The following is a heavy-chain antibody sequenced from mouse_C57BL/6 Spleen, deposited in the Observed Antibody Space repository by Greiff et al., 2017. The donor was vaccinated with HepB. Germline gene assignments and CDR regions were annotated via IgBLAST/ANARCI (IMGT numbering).Heavy chain of an antibody. V-gene: IGHV1-52*01. D-gene: IGHD3-3*01. Sequence: QVQLQQPGAELVRPGSSVKLSCKASGYTFTSYWMHWVKQRPIQGLEWIGNIDPSDSETHYNQKFKDKATLTVDKSSSTAYMQLSSLTSEDSAVYYCARDQGDRTSHYYAMDYWGQGTSVTVSS. J-gene: IGHJ4*01. CDR3: ARDQGDRTSHYYAMDY. CDR2: IDPSDSET. CDR1: GYTFTSYW.